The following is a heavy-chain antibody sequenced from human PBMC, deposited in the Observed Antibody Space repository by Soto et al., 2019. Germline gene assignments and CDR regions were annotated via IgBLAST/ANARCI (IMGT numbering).Heavy chain of an antibody. J-gene: IGHJ6*02. V-gene: IGHV3-30*18. CDR1: GFSISDYG. CDR2: ISYDGSNT. D-gene: IGHD3-10*01. Sequence: QVQLVESGGGVVQPGWSLRLSCAASGFSISDYGMEWVRQAPGKGLEWVALISYDGSNTYYADSVKGRFTISRDNSKDTRFRQMTGRRREETAVYYFAKGPGNRLPLGLDVWGQGPRSPSP. CDR3: AKGPGNRLPLGLDV.